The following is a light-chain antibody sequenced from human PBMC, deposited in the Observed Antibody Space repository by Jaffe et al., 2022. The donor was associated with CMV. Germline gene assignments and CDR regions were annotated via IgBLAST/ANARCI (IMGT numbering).Light chain of an antibody. Sequence: SSELTQDPAVSVALGQTVRITCQGDSLRSHYANWYQQKPGQAPVVVIYGNDNRPSGIPDRFSGSSSGNTASLTITGAQAEDEADYFCNSRDSSGNLWVFGGGTELTVL. V-gene: IGLV3-19*01. J-gene: IGLJ3*02. CDR2: GND. CDR3: NSRDSSGNLWV. CDR1: SLRSHY.